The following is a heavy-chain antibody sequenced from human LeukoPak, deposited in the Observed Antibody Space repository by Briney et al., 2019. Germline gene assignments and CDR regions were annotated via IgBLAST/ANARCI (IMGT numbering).Heavy chain of an antibody. CDR1: GFTFSSYA. CDR3: ARDSFSGTRGYFDY. D-gene: IGHD1-7*01. V-gene: IGHV3-30-3*01. Sequence: AGGSLRLSCAASGFTFSSYAMHWVRQAPGKGLEWVAVISYDGSNKYYADSVKGRFTISRDNSKNTLYLQMNSLRAEDTAVYYCARDSFSGTRGYFDYWGQGTLVTVSS. CDR2: ISYDGSNK. J-gene: IGHJ4*02.